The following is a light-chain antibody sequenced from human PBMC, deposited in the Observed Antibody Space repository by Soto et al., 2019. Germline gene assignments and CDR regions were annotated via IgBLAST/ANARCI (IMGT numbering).Light chain of an antibody. V-gene: IGLV1-44*01. Sequence: QSVLTQPPSASGTPGQRVTISCSGSSSNIGSNTVSWYQQVPGTAPKLLMYSNNHRPSGVPDRFSGSKSGTSASLAISGLQSEDEAEYYCAAWDDSLTGSYVFGTGTRSPS. CDR3: AAWDDSLTGSYV. J-gene: IGLJ1*01. CDR1: SSNIGSNT. CDR2: SNN.